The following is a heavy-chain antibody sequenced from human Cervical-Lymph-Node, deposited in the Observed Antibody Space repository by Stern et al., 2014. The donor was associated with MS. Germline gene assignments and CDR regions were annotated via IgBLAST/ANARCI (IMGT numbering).Heavy chain of an antibody. J-gene: IGHJ4*02. Sequence: VQLVESGGGVVQPGRSLRLSCAASGFTFSSYAMHWVRQAPGKGLEWVAVISYDGSNKYYADSVKGRFTISRDNSKNTLYLQMNSLRAEDTAVYYCARDHDTTVTTDWGQGTLVTVSS. V-gene: IGHV3-30-3*01. CDR3: ARDHDTTVTTD. CDR2: ISYDGSNK. CDR1: GFTFSSYA. D-gene: IGHD4-17*01.